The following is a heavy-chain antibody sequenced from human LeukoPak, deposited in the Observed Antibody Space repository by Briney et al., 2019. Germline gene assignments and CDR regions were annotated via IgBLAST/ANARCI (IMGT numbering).Heavy chain of an antibody. Sequence: ASVKVSCKASGGTFSSYAISWVRQAPGQGLEWMGIINPSGGSTSYAQKFQGRVTMTRDTSTSTVYMELSSLRSEDTAVYYCARDQDCSSTSCYHSYYYYYGMDVWGQGTTVTVSS. D-gene: IGHD2-2*01. CDR3: ARDQDCSSTSCYHSYYYYYGMDV. CDR2: INPSGGST. J-gene: IGHJ6*02. CDR1: GGTFSSYA. V-gene: IGHV1-46*01.